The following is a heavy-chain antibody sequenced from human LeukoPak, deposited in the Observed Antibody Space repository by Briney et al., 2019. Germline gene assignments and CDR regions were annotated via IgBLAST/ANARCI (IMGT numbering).Heavy chain of an antibody. J-gene: IGHJ3*02. CDR1: GFTFSSYA. V-gene: IGHV3-23*01. Sequence: GGSLRLSCAASGFTFSSYAMSWVRQAPGKGLEWVSAISGGGGITIYADSVKGRFTISRDNSKNTLYLQMNSLRAEDTAVYYCAKRGLTGTSLNAFDIWGQGTMVTVSS. CDR3: AKRGLTGTSLNAFDI. D-gene: IGHD7-27*01. CDR2: ISGGGGIT.